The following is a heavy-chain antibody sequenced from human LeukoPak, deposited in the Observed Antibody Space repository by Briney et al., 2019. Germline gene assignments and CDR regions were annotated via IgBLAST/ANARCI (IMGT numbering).Heavy chain of an antibody. CDR3: ARDLDQRAEAGIWFDP. D-gene: IGHD6-19*01. V-gene: IGHV6-1*01. Sequence: SQALSLTCAISGDSVSSNSAAWNWIRQSPSRGLEWLGRTYYRSKWYNDYAVSVKSRITINPDTSKNQFSLQLNSVTPEDTAVYYCARDLDQRAEAGIWFDPWGQGTLVTVSS. CDR1: GDSVSSNSAA. CDR2: TYYRSKWYN. J-gene: IGHJ5*02.